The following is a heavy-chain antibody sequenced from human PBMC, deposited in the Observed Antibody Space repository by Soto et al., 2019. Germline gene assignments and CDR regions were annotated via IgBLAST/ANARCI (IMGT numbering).Heavy chain of an antibody. CDR3: ATAYVYDFENSNYYRDAFDI. CDR2: ISGSGGST. D-gene: IGHD3-22*01. V-gene: IGHV3-23*01. CDR1: GFTFSSYA. Sequence: GGSLRLSCAASGFTFSSYAMSWVRQAPGKGLEWVSAISGSGGSTYYADSVKGRFTISADKSTSTAFLQWSSLKASDTAMYYCATAYVYDFENSNYYRDAFDIWGQGTLVTVSS. J-gene: IGHJ3*02.